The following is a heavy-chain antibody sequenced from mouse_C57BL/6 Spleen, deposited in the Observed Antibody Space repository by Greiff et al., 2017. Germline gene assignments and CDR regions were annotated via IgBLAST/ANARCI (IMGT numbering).Heavy chain of an antibody. CDR2: IDPETGGT. J-gene: IGHJ2*01. CDR1: GYTFTDYE. CDR3: TRAFTTVDY. V-gene: IGHV1-15*01. D-gene: IGHD1-1*01. Sequence: QVQLKESGAELVRPGASVTLSCKASGYTFTDYEMHWVKQTPVHGLEWIGAIDPETGGTAYNQKFKGKAILTADKSSSTAYMELRSLTSEDSAVYYCTRAFTTVDYWGQGTTLTVSS.